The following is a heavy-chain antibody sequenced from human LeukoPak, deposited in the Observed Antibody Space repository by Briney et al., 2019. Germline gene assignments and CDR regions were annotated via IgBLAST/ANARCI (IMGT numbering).Heavy chain of an antibody. CDR1: GFTFSSYA. J-gene: IGHJ4*02. V-gene: IGHV3-23*01. D-gene: IGHD5-18*01. CDR3: ANAGYSYGYAIDY. CDR2: ISGSGGST. Sequence: PGGSLRLSCAASGFTFSSYAMSWVRQAPGKGLEWVSAISGSGGSTYYADSVKGRFTISRDSSKNTLYLQMNSLRAEDTAVYYCANAGYSYGYAIDYWGQGTLVTVSS.